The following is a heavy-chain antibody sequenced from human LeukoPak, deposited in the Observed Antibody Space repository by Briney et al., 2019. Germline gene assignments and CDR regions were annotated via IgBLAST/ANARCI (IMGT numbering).Heavy chain of an antibody. CDR2: IYYSGRT. V-gene: IGHV4-30-4*01. Sequence: SQTLSLTCTVSGGSTSNGDYYWSWIRQPPGKGLEWIGYIYYSGRTYYNPSLKSRVSISLDTSKNQFSLKMSSVTAADTAVYYCARETTSSGHDYWGQGTLVTVSS. J-gene: IGHJ4*02. D-gene: IGHD3-22*01. CDR1: GGSTSNGDYY. CDR3: ARETTSSGHDY.